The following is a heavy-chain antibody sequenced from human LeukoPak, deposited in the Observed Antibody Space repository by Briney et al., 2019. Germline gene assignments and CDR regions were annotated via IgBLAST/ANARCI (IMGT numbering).Heavy chain of an antibody. Sequence: SETLSLTCAVSGGSISSGGYSWSWIRQPPGKGLEWIGYIYHSGSTYYNPSLKSRVTISVDRSKNQFSLKLSSVTAADTAVYYCTRDHDSSGHDYWGQGPLVTVSS. CDR3: TRDHDSSGHDY. CDR2: IYHSGST. V-gene: IGHV4-30-2*01. CDR1: GGSISSGGYS. J-gene: IGHJ4*02. D-gene: IGHD3-22*01.